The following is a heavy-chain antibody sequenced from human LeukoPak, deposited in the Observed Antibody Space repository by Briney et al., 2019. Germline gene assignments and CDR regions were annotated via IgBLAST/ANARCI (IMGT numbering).Heavy chain of an antibody. CDR2: INHSGST. CDR1: GGSFSGYY. CDR3: ARSSRLYYDSSGYYADYYYFDY. D-gene: IGHD3-22*01. J-gene: IGHJ4*02. V-gene: IGHV4-34*01. Sequence: SETLSLTCAVYGGSFSGYYWSWIRQPPGKGLEWIGEINHSGSTNYNPSLKSRVTISVDTSKNQFSLKLSSVTAEDTAVYYCARSSRLYYDSSGYYADYYYFDYWGQGTLVTVSS.